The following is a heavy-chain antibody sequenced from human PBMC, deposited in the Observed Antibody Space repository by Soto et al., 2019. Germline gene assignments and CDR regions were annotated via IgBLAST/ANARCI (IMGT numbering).Heavy chain of an antibody. J-gene: IGHJ4*01. CDR1: GGSISSDSYY. CDR3: VRLGDYYQAFDY. CDR2: ISYFGST. V-gene: IGHV4-39*01. Sequence: SETLSLTCTVSGGSISSDSYYWGWIRQSPEKGFEWIASISYFGSTYYSPTLKSRLLISVDTSKSQFSLKLSSVTAADTAVYYCVRLGDYYQAFDYWGHGTLVTVSS. D-gene: IGHD3-22*01.